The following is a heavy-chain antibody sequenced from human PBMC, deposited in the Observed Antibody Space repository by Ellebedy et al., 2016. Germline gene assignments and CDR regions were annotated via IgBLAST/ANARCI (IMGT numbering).Heavy chain of an antibody. V-gene: IGHV3-33*01. CDR2: IWYDGSNK. Sequence: GGSLRLSCAASGFTFSSYGMHWVRQAPGKGLEWVAVIWYDGSNKYYADSVKGRFTISRDNSKNTLYLQMNSLRAEDTAVYYCARDLYNLAAAGFFFDYWGQGTLVTVSS. D-gene: IGHD6-13*01. J-gene: IGHJ4*02. CDR3: ARDLYNLAAAGFFFDY. CDR1: GFTFSSYG.